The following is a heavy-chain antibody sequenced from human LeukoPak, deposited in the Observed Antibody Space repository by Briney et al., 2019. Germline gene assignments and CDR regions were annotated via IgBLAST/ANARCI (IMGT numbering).Heavy chain of an antibody. J-gene: IGHJ4*02. CDR3: ARGRYNYGSLSYSFDY. CDR2: ITSGSTI. CDR1: GFTFSSYE. V-gene: IGHV3-48*03. D-gene: IGHD5-18*01. Sequence: AGSLTLSCAASGFTFSSYEMSWVRQAPGKGLEWVSYITSGSTIYYADSVKGRFTISRNNAKNSLYLQMNSLRGEDTAVYYCARGRYNYGSLSYSFDYWGQGDLCSVSS.